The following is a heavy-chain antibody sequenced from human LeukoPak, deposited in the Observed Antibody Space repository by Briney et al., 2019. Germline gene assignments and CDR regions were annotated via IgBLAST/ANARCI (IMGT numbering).Heavy chain of an antibody. V-gene: IGHV3-74*01. Sequence: GGSLRLSCAASGLTFSNYWMHWVRQVPGKGLVWVSRIKDDGSITDYADSVKGRFTISRDNAKNTLYLQMNSLRAEDTAVYYCARVSSGEQWLAFDYWGQGTLVTVFS. CDR1: GLTFSNYW. D-gene: IGHD6-19*01. J-gene: IGHJ4*02. CDR2: IKDDGSIT. CDR3: ARVSSGEQWLAFDY.